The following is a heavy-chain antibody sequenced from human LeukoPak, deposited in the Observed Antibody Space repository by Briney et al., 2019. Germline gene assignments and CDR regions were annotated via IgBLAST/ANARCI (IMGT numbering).Heavy chain of an antibody. CDR2: MYTNGES. CDR1: RGSINNQY. CDR3: ARGYYGGAVDS. Sequence: KSSDTLSLTCTVSRGSINNQYWSWIRQPAGKGLEWIGRMYTNGESDYNPSLKSRFTMSVDTSKSQFSLKLKSVTAADTAVYYCARGYYGGAVDSWGQGILVIVSS. J-gene: IGHJ4*02. V-gene: IGHV4-4*07. D-gene: IGHD3-16*01.